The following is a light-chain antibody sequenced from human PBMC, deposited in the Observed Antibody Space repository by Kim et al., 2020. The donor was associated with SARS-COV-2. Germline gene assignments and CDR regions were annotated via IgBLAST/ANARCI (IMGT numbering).Light chain of an antibody. CDR2: DAS. CDR1: GSMTAW. CDR3: QHYDSYLGT. Sequence: IQMTQSPSTLSASIGDTVTITCRASGSMTAWLAWYQQKAGKAPKLLIYDASSLQSGVPSRFSGGGSGTEFTLTITSLQPDDVATYYCQHYDSYLGTFGQGTKVDIK. J-gene: IGKJ1*01. V-gene: IGKV1-5*01.